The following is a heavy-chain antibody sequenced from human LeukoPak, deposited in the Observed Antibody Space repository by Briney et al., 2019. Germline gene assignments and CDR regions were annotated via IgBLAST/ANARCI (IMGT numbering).Heavy chain of an antibody. Sequence: GGSLRLSCAASGFTFSSYWMSWVRQAPGKGLEWVANINQDESEENFVDSVKGRCSISRDNATRSLYLQMNSLRAEDTAMYYCARDRGYSTFDFWGQGTLVTVSS. CDR1: GFTFSSYW. CDR3: ARDRGYSTFDF. CDR2: INQDESEE. J-gene: IGHJ4*02. D-gene: IGHD4-11*01. V-gene: IGHV3-7*04.